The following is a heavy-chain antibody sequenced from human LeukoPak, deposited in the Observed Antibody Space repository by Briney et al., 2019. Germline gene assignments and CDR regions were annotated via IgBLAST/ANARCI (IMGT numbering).Heavy chain of an antibody. CDR1: GYTFTSYG. CDR2: ISAYNGNT. V-gene: IGHV1-18*04. J-gene: IGHJ4*02. D-gene: IGHD2-2*01. Sequence: ASVKVSCKASGYTFTSYGISWVRQAPGQGLEWMGWISAYNGNTNYAQKLQGRVTMTTDTSTGTAYMELRSLRSDDTAVYYCARDWEDIVVVPAAPKCDYWGQGTLVTVSS. CDR3: ARDWEDIVVVPAAPKCDY.